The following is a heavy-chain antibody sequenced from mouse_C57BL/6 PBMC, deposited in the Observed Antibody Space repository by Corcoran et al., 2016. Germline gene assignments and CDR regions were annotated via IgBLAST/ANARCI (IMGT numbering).Heavy chain of an antibody. CDR1: GYTFTDYY. D-gene: IGHD1-1*01. Sequence: EVQLQQSGPELVKPGASVKISCKASGYTFTDYYMNWVKQSHGKSLEWIGDINPNNGGTSYNQKFKGKATLTVDKSSSTAYMELRSLTSEDSAVYDGAREKDYDGSSYWFAYRGQGLLVTVPA. CDR2: INPNNGGT. CDR3: AREKDYDGSSYWFAY. J-gene: IGHJ3*01. V-gene: IGHV1-26*01.